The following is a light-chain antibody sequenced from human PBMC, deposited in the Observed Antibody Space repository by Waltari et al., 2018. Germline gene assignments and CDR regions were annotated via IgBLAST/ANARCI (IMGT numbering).Light chain of an antibody. CDR3: ATWDDRLTGVV. V-gene: IGLV1-44*01. Sequence: QSVLTQPPSASGTPGQRVTISCSGTNSNIGSNTVNWYQPVPGTAPKLLIYSNDPRPSGVPDRFSGSKSGTSASLAISGLQSEDEAAYYCATWDDRLTGVVFGGGTKVTVL. CDR2: SND. CDR1: NSNIGSNT. J-gene: IGLJ2*01.